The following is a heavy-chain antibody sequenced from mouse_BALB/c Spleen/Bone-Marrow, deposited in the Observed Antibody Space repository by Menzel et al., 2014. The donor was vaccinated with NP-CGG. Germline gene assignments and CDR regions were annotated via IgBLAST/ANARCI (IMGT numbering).Heavy chain of an antibody. CDR2: INPDSSTI. CDR3: SRLYYYGNSAY. Sequence: EVKLLESGGGLVQPGGSLKLSCAASGFDFSRYWMSWVRQAPGEGLEWIGEINPDSSTINYTPSLKDKFIISRDNAKNTLCLQMSKVRSEDTALYYCSRLYYYGNSAYWGQGTLVTVSA. J-gene: IGHJ3*01. D-gene: IGHD1-1*01. V-gene: IGHV4-1*02. CDR1: GFDFSRYW.